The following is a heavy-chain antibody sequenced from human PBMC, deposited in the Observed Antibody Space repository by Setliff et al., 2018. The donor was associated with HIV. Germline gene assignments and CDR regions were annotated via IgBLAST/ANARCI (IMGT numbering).Heavy chain of an antibody. Sequence: GGSLRLSCAASGFTFSSYWMHWVRQAPGKGLVWVTRINSDGSSTSYADSVKGRFTISRDNAKNTLYLQMNSLRAEDTAVYYCARYSGYYYFDYWGQGTLVTVSS. D-gene: IGHD3-22*01. CDR3: ARYSGYYYFDY. CDR1: GFTFSSYW. J-gene: IGHJ4*02. V-gene: IGHV3-74*01. CDR2: INSDGSST.